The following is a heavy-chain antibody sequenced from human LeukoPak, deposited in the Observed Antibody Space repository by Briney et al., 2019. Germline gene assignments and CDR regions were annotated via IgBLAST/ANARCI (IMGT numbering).Heavy chain of an antibody. V-gene: IGHV1-2*06. CDR1: GYTFTGYY. Sequence: ASVKVSCKASGYTFTGYYMHWVRQAPGQGLEWMGRINPNNGATNYAQKLQGRVTITGDTSISTAYMELSSLRSDDTAVYYCTRSTVCGGDCYPFDYWGQGTLVTVSS. CDR2: INPNNGAT. D-gene: IGHD2-21*02. J-gene: IGHJ4*02. CDR3: TRSTVCGGDCYPFDY.